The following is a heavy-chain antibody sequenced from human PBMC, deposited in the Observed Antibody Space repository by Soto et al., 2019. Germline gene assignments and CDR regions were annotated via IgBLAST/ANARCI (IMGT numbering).Heavy chain of an antibody. V-gene: IGHV1-69*13. Sequence: SVKVSCKASGGTFSNYAINWVRQAPGQGLEWMGGIIPFFGTAKNAQKFQGRVTITADESTSTANMELSSLISEDTAVYYCARGETYLGVWGQGTTVTVS. CDR1: GGTFSNYA. D-gene: IGHD3-16*01. CDR3: ARGETYLGV. J-gene: IGHJ6*02. CDR2: IIPFFGTA.